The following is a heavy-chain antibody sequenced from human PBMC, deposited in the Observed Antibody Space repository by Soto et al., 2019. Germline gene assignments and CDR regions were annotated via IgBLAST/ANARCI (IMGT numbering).Heavy chain of an antibody. J-gene: IGHJ6*02. CDR2: IIPIFGTA. Sequence: ASVKVSCKASGGTFSSYAISWVRQAPGQGLEWMGGIIPIFGTANYAQKFQGRVTITADESTSTAYMELSSLRSEDTAVYYCARDDRGKDIAAAGTGLQALYYYYYGMDVWGQGTTVTVSS. V-gene: IGHV1-69*13. D-gene: IGHD6-13*01. CDR3: ARDDRGKDIAAAGTGLQALYYYYYGMDV. CDR1: GGTFSSYA.